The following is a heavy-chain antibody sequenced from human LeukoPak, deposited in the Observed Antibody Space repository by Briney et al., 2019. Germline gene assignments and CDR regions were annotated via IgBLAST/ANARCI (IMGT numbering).Heavy chain of an antibody. CDR2: IYYSGST. D-gene: IGHD1-14*01. CDR3: ARSGATGWFDP. CDR1: GGSISSYY. V-gene: IGHV4-59*01. J-gene: IGHJ5*02. Sequence: SETLSLTCTVSGGSISSYYWSWIRQPPGKGLEWIGYIYYSGSTNYNPSLKSRVTISVDTSKNQFFLKLSSVTAADTAVYYCARSGATGWFDPWGQGTLVTVSS.